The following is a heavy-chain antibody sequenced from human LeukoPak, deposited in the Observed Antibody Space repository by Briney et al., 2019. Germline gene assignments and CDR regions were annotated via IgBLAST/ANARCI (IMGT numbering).Heavy chain of an antibody. CDR1: GFTFSSYS. CDR2: ISSSSTTI. V-gene: IGHV3-48*01. Sequence: GGSLRLSCAASGFTFSSYSMNWVRQAPGKGLEWVSHISSSSTTIYYADSVKGRFTTSRDNSKNTLYLQMNSLRAEDTAVYYCARDAYDFWSGYYADYWGQGTLVTVSS. CDR3: ARDAYDFWSGYYADY. D-gene: IGHD3-3*01. J-gene: IGHJ4*02.